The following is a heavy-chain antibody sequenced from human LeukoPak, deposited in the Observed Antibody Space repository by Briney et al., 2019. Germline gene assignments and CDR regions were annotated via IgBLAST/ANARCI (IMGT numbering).Heavy chain of an antibody. Sequence: SETLSLTCAVYGGSFSGYYWSWIRQPPGKGLEWIGEINHSGSTNYNPSLKSRVTISVDTSKNQFSLKLSSVTAADTAVYYCARRKSYCSGGSCYFDNWGQGTLVTVSS. J-gene: IGHJ4*02. D-gene: IGHD2-15*01. CDR1: GGSFSGYY. CDR3: ARRKSYCSGGSCYFDN. V-gene: IGHV4-34*01. CDR2: INHSGST.